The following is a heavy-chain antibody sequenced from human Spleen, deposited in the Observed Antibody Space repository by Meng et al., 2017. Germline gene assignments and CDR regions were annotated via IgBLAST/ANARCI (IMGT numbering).Heavy chain of an antibody. J-gene: IGHJ6*02. CDR2: INSDGSST. CDR3: ARGYSSSWYSDYYGMDV. CDR1: GFTFSSYA. D-gene: IGHD6-13*01. Sequence: GESLKISCAASGFTFSSYAMHWVRQAPGKGLVWVSRINSDGSSTSYADSVKGRFTISRDNAKNTLYLQMNSLRAEDTAVYYCARGYSSSWYSDYYGMDVWGQGTTVTVSS. V-gene: IGHV3-74*01.